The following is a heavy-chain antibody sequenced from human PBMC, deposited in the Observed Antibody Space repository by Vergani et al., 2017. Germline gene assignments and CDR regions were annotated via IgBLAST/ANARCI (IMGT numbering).Heavy chain of an antibody. J-gene: IGHJ4*02. CDR2: IYTSGST. Sequence: QVQLQESGPGLVKPSQTLSLTCTVSGGSISSGSYYWSWIRQPAGKGLEWIGRIYTSGSTNYNPSLKSRVTISVDTSKNQFSLKLSSVTAADTAVYYCARGGGEYSGSYYDDYGGQGTLVTVSS. CDR1: GGSISSGSYY. D-gene: IGHD1-26*01. V-gene: IGHV4-61*02. CDR3: ARGGGEYSGSYYDDY.